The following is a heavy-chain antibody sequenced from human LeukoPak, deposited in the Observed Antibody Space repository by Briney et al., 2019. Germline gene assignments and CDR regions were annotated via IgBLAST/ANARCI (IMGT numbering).Heavy chain of an antibody. CDR1: GLRVRNSW. Sequence: GGSLRLSCAASGLRVRNSWMHWVRQEPGKGRVWVSRINVDGSVTSYADSVKGRFTISRDRARNTLDLQMNSLRPKGTAVYYCARDFVGDQDFWGQGTLVTVSS. J-gene: IGHJ4*02. V-gene: IGHV3-74*01. CDR3: ARDFVGDQDF. CDR2: INVDGSVT. D-gene: IGHD2-21*01.